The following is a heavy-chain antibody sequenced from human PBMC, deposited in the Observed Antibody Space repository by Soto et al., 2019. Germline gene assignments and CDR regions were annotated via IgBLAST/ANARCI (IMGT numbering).Heavy chain of an antibody. J-gene: IGHJ4*02. CDR2: IMPGSSHI. CDR1: GFTFSIYI. V-gene: IGHV3-48*01. CDR3: VRTTAVSGAPELDY. D-gene: IGHD6-19*01. Sequence: PGGSLILSCAASGFTFSIYIMNWVRQAPGKGLEWVSYIMPGSSHIFYADSVKGRFTISRDNAKNSLYLQMNSLRAEDTAVYYCVRTTAVSGAPELDYWGQGTLVTVSS.